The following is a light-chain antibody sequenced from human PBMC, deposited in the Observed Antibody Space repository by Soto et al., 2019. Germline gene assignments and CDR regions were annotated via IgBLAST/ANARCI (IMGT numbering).Light chain of an antibody. CDR3: QQYNTFSPDT. Sequence: DIQMTQSPSTLSASVGDRVTITCRASQSVSSWLAWYQQKPGKAPRLLIYDASTLEPGVPSRFSGSGSGTEFTLTISSLRPDDFGTYYCQQYNTFSPDTFGQGTKLEIK. CDR1: QSVSSW. J-gene: IGKJ2*01. CDR2: DAS. V-gene: IGKV1-5*01.